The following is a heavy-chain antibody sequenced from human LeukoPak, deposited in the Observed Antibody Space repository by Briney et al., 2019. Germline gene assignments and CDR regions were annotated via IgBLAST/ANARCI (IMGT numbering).Heavy chain of an antibody. Sequence: GGSLRLSCVASGFTFSSYSINWVRQAPGKGLEWVSSISSSSSYIYYADSMKGRFTISRDNGKNSVYLQMNSLRAEDTAVYYCARGIGRFRHGLDVWGQGTTVTVSS. CDR3: ARGIGRFRHGLDV. V-gene: IGHV3-21*06. J-gene: IGHJ6*02. CDR1: GFTFSSYS. CDR2: ISSSSSYI. D-gene: IGHD3-3*01.